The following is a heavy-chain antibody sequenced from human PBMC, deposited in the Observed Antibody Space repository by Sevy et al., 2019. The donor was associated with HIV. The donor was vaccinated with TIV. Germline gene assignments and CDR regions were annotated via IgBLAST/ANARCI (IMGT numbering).Heavy chain of an antibody. J-gene: IGHJ4*02. Sequence: GGSLRLSCAASGFTFSSYAMSWVRQAPGKGLEWVSTISGSGGSTYYADSVKGRFTISRDNSKNTLFLQMNSLRAEDTALYYCVRGRDYGNFDFWGQGTLVTVSS. CDR2: ISGSGGST. CDR1: GFTFSSYA. CDR3: VRGRDYGNFDF. D-gene: IGHD4-17*01. V-gene: IGHV3-23*01.